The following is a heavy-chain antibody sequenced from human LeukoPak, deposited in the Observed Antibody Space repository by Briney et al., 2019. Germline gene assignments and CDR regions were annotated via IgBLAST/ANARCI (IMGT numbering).Heavy chain of an antibody. Sequence: GGSLRLSCAASGFTFSSYAMSWVRQAPGKGLEWVSAISGSGGSTYYADSVKGRFTISRDKSKNTLYLQMNSLRAEDTAVYYCAKGDRVYPNFDIWGQGTMVTVSS. V-gene: IGHV3-23*01. CDR2: ISGSGGST. J-gene: IGHJ3*02. D-gene: IGHD1-14*01. CDR3: AKGDRVYPNFDI. CDR1: GFTFSSYA.